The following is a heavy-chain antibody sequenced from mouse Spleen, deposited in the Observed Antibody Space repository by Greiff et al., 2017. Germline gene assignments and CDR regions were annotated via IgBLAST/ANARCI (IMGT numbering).Heavy chain of an antibody. CDR3: ARVYGNYYAMDY. J-gene: IGHJ4*01. CDR2: ISNLAYSI. Sequence: EVQLVESGGGLVQPGGSRKLSCAASGFTFSDYGVAWVRQAPGKGPEWVAFISNLAYSIYYADTVTGRFTISRENAKNTLYLEMSSLRSEDTAMYYCARVYGNYYAMDYWGQGTSVTVSS. D-gene: IGHD2-10*02. V-gene: IGHV5-15*02. CDR1: GFTFSDYG.